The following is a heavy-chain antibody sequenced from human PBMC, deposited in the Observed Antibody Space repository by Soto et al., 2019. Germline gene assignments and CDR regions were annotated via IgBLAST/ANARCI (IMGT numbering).Heavy chain of an antibody. Sequence: SLGLSGAASGFIFSDYYMSWIRLAPGKGLECISYISNSGTIIYYADSVKGRFTISRDNAKNSLYLQMNSLRAEDTAVYYCARGATSFDPWGQGTLVTVSS. V-gene: IGHV3-11*01. J-gene: IGHJ5*02. D-gene: IGHD1-26*01. CDR2: ISNSGTII. CDR1: GFIFSDYY. CDR3: ARGATSFDP.